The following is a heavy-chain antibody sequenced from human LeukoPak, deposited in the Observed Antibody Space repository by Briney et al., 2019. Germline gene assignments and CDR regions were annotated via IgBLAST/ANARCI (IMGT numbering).Heavy chain of an antibody. D-gene: IGHD3-10*01. CDR1: GFTFNTFW. Sequence: PGGSLRLSCAASGFTFNTFWMSWVHQAPGKGPEWVANIKPDGSEKSYVDSVKGRFTISRDNAKNSLYLQMNSLRAEDTALYYCARGGSWFAPWGQGTLVTVSS. CDR3: ARGGSWFAP. J-gene: IGHJ5*02. V-gene: IGHV3-7*01. CDR2: IKPDGSEK.